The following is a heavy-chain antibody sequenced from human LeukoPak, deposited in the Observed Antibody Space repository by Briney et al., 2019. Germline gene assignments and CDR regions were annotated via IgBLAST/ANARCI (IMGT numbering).Heavy chain of an antibody. CDR1: GGTFSSYA. CDR3: ARDRTVTTSYWFDP. J-gene: IGHJ5*02. Sequence: GASVKVSCKASGGTFSSYAISWVRQAPGQGLEWMGGIIPIFGTANYAQRSQGRVTITTDESTSTAYMELSSLRSEDTAVYYCARDRTVTTSYWFDPWGQGTLVTVSS. D-gene: IGHD4-11*01. V-gene: IGHV1-69*05. CDR2: IIPIFGTA.